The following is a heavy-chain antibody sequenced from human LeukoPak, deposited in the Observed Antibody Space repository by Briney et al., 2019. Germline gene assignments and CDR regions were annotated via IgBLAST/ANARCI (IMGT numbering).Heavy chain of an antibody. CDR3: ARAYYYDVSLTPDY. CDR1: GFIFSTYG. Sequence: GGSLRLSCVASGFIFSTYGMHWVRQAPGKGLEWVAVIWDDGSNEYYADSVKGRFTISRETAKKTLYMQMNSLRAEDTAVYYCARAYYYDVSLTPDYWGQGTLVTVSS. CDR2: IWDDGSNE. J-gene: IGHJ4*02. V-gene: IGHV3-33*01. D-gene: IGHD3-22*01.